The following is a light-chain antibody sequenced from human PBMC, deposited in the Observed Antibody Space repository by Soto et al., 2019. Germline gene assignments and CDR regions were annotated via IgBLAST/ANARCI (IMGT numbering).Light chain of an antibody. CDR2: ASS. J-gene: IGKJ5*01. V-gene: IGKV1-9*01. CDR1: QGISSS. Sequence: IQLTQSPSSLSASLGDRVTITCRASQGISSSLSWYQQKPGKAPKLLIYASSTLQSGVPSMFSGSGSGTYFTLTISSLRPEDFATYYCQQLNGYPITFGQGTRLEI. CDR3: QQLNGYPIT.